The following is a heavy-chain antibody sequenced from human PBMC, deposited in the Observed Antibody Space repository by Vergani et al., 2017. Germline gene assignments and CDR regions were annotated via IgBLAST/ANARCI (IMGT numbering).Heavy chain of an antibody. CDR1: GFTFSSYS. J-gene: IGHJ4*02. V-gene: IGHV3-21*01. Sequence: EVQLVESGGGLVKPGGSLRLSCAASGFTFSSYSMNWVRQAPGKGLEWVSSISSSSSYIYYADSVQGRFTISRDNAKNSLYLQMNSLRAEDTAVYYCARSTFYYDFWSGLYYFDYWGQGTLVTVSS. CDR3: ARSTFYYDFWSGLYYFDY. CDR2: ISSSSSYI. D-gene: IGHD3-3*01.